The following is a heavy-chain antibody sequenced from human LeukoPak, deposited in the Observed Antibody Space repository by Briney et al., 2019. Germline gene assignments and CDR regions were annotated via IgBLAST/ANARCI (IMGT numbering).Heavy chain of an antibody. CDR3: ARGSRGLSSDYYFDY. D-gene: IGHD3-10*01. V-gene: IGHV1-69*13. J-gene: IGHJ4*02. Sequence: ASVKVSCKASGGTFSSYAISWVRQAPGQGLEWMGGIIPIFGTANYAQKFQGRVTITADESTSTAYMELSSLRSEDTAVYYCARGSRGLSSDYYFDYWGQGTLVTVSS. CDR2: IIPIFGTA. CDR1: GGTFSSYA.